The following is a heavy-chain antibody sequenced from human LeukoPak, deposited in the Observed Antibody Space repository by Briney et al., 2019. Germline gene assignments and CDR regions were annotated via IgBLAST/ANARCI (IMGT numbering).Heavy chain of an antibody. Sequence: GGSLRLSCAASGFSVSNTYMSWVRQAPGKGLEWVSIIYSDGNTYYADSVKGRFTISRDNSKNTLYLQMNRLRPEDTAVYYCARGTVTAPDYWGQGTLVTVSS. CDR3: ARGTVTAPDY. CDR2: IYSDGNT. CDR1: GFSVSNTY. D-gene: IGHD2-21*02. V-gene: IGHV3-53*01. J-gene: IGHJ4*02.